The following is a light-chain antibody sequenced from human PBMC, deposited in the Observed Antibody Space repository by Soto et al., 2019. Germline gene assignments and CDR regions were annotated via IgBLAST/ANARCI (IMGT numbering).Light chain of an antibody. CDR2: GAS. CDR3: QQYNNWPPWT. V-gene: IGKV3-15*01. Sequence: EIVMTQSPATLSVSPGERATLSCRAGQSVSSNLAWYQQKPGQAPRLLIYGASTRATGIPARFSGSGSGTEFTLTISSLQSEDFAVYYCQQYNNWPPWTFGQGPKVEIK. CDR1: QSVSSN. J-gene: IGKJ1*01.